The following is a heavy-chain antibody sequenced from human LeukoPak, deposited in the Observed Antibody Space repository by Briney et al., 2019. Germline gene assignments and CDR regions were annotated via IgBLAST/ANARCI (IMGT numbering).Heavy chain of an antibody. CDR2: IYTSGNT. V-gene: IGHV4-61*02. J-gene: IGHJ5*02. Sequence: SETLSLTCTVSGDSVTRGDYYWSWIRQPAGKGLEWIGRIYTSGNTNYNPSLKSRVTISLDTSTNQFSLKLSSVTAADAAVYYCATYSSSFRWFDPWGQGTLVTVSS. CDR3: ATYSSSFRWFDP. CDR1: GDSVTRGDYY. D-gene: IGHD6-13*01.